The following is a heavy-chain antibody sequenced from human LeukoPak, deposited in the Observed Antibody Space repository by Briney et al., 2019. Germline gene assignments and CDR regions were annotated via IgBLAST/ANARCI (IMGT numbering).Heavy chain of an antibody. V-gene: IGHV2-5*02. D-gene: IGHD4-17*01. Sequence: SGPTLVKPTQTLTLTRTFSGFSLTTSGVVVGWVRQPPGKALEWVAFIYGDDNKRYSPSLKSRLTITKDTSKNQVVLTMTNVDPVDTATYYCVHRTTVTSFDYWGQGTLVTVSS. CDR2: IYGDDNK. CDR1: GFSLTTSGVV. CDR3: VHRTTVTSFDY. J-gene: IGHJ4*02.